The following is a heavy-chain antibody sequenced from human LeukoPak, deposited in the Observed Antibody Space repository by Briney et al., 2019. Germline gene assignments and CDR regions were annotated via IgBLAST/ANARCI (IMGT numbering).Heavy chain of an antibody. J-gene: IGHJ4*02. D-gene: IGHD3-3*01. Sequence: SETLSLTCAVYGGSFSGYYWSWIRQPPGKGLEWIGEINHSGSTNYNPSLKSRVTISVDTSKNQFSLKLSSVTAADTAVYYCARRVLGYDFWSGYYKYFDYWGQGTLVTVSS. CDR2: INHSGST. CDR3: ARRVLGYDFWSGYYKYFDY. V-gene: IGHV4-34*01. CDR1: GGSFSGYY.